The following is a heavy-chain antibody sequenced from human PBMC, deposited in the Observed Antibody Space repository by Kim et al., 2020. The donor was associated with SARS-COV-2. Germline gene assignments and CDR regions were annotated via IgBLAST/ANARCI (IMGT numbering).Heavy chain of an antibody. J-gene: IGHJ4*02. CDR3: ARDLLMGYDSSGYCLGY. CDR1: GYTFTSYG. CDR2: ISAYNGNT. D-gene: IGHD3-22*01. Sequence: ASVKVSCKASGYTFTSYGISWVRQAPGQGLEWMGWISAYNGNTNYAQKLQGRVTMTTDTSTSTAYMELRSLRSDDTAVYYCARDLLMGYDSSGYCLGYWGQGTLVTVSS. V-gene: IGHV1-18*01.